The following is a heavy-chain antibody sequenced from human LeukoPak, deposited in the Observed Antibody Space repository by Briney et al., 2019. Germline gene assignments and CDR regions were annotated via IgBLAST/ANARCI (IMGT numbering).Heavy chain of an antibody. J-gene: IGHJ4*02. Sequence: ASVKVSCKASGYTFTSYDINWVRQATGQGLEWMGWMNPNSGNTGYALKFQGRVTITADTSTDTAYMELSSLRSEDTAMFYCATDHYDFWSDPPAWGQGTLVTVSS. CDR3: ATDHYDFWSDPPA. CDR1: GYTFTSYD. CDR2: MNPNSGNT. D-gene: IGHD3-3*01. V-gene: IGHV1-8*02.